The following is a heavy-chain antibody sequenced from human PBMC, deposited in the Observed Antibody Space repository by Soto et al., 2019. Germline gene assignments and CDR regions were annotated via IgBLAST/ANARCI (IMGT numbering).Heavy chain of an antibody. V-gene: IGHV3-66*01. CDR2: IYSGGST. D-gene: IGHD3-9*01. Sequence: GGSLRLSCAASGFTVSSNYMSWVRQAPGKGLEWVSVIYSGGSTYYADSVKGRFTISRDNSKNTLYLQMNSLRAEDAAVYYCARDLPSYTYYDILTGYYSDYWGQGTLVTVSS. CDR3: ARDLPSYTYYDILTGYYSDY. J-gene: IGHJ4*02. CDR1: GFTVSSNY.